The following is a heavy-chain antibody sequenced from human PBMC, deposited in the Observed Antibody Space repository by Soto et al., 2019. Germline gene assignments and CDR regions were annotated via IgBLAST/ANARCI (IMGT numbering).Heavy chain of an antibody. V-gene: IGHV1-46*01. CDR2: INPSGGST. Sequence: ASVKVSCKASGYTFPSYYMHWVRQAPGQGLEWMGIINPSGGSTSYAQKFQGRVTMTRDTSTSTVYMELSSLRSEDTAVYYCARADYYDSSGYRPDYWGQGTLVTVSS. CDR1: GYTFPSYY. CDR3: ARADYYDSSGYRPDY. D-gene: IGHD3-22*01. J-gene: IGHJ4*02.